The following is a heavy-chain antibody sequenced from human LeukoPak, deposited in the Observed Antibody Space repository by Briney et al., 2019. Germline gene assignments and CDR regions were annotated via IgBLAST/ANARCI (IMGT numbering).Heavy chain of an antibody. V-gene: IGHV1-8*02. D-gene: IGHD6-13*01. CDR1: GYTFTSYD. J-gene: IGHJ4*02. Sequence: ASVKVSCKASGYTFTSYDISWVRRATGQGLEWMGCMNPDSGNTCYVEKFKGRVTMTRNTSISTAYMELSSPTSEDTAVYYCGRGGAQTAAGTLDYWGQGTLVTVSS. CDR3: GRGGAQTAAGTLDY. CDR2: MNPDSGNT.